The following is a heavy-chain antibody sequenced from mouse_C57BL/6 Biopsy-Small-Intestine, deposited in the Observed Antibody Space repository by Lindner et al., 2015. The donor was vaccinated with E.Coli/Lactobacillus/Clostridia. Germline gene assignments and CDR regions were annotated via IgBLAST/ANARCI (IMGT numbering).Heavy chain of an antibody. CDR2: IIPIVGAA. J-gene: IGHJ3*01. CDR1: GGTFSSNT. CDR3: ARVRSGSYGPGGAFEI. V-gene: IGHV1-81*01. Sequence: SVKVSCKVSGGTFSSNTINWVRQAPGQGLEWMGRIIPIVGAAYSAQAFQGRLTMTAEKSTTTLYMELSSLRSEDTAVYYCARVRSGSYGPGGAFEIWGQGTMVTVSS. D-gene: IGHD1-1*02.